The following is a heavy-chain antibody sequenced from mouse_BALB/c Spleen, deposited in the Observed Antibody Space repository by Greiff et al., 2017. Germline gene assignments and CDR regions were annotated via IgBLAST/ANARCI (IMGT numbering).Heavy chain of an antibody. J-gene: IGHJ4*01. CDR1: GYSFTSYW. CDR3: ARSYYGSSYAMDY. D-gene: IGHD1-1*01. CDR2: IDPSDSET. Sequence: VKLMESGPQLVRPGASVKISCKASGYSFTSYWMHWVKQRPGQGLEWIGMIDPSDSETRLNQKFKDKATLTVDKSSSTAYMQLSSPTSEDSAVYYCARSYYGSSYAMDYWGQGTSVTVSS. V-gene: IGHV1S126*01.